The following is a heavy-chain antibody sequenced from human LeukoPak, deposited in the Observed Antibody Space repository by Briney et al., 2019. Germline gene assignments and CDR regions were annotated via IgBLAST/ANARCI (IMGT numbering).Heavy chain of an antibody. CDR1: GFTFSNSW. V-gene: IGHV3-7*03. J-gene: IGHJ4*02. D-gene: IGHD1-26*01. CDR2: IKEDGTDK. CDR3: ATWSDAWEFDS. Sequence: GGSLRLSCAASGFTFSNSWMTWLRQAPGNGLEWVAHIKEDGTDKYYVDSVTGRFTISRDNTINSLYLQMSSLRAEDTAVYYCATWSDAWEFDSWGQGTLVSVSS.